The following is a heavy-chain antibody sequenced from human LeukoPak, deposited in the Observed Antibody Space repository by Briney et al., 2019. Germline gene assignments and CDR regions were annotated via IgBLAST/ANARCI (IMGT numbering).Heavy chain of an antibody. Sequence: GGSLRLSCAASGFTFSSYAMSWVRQAPGKGLEWVSGISGSGGSTYYADSVKGRFTISRDNSKNTLYLQMNSLRAEDTAVYYCAKSYGSGSYYPDYWGQGTLVTVSS. D-gene: IGHD3-10*01. J-gene: IGHJ4*02. CDR2: ISGSGGST. CDR3: AKSYGSGSYYPDY. V-gene: IGHV3-23*01. CDR1: GFTFSSYA.